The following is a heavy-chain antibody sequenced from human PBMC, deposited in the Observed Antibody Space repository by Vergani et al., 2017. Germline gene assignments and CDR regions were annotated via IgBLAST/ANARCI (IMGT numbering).Heavy chain of an antibody. CDR3: AKSEGSLYLDY. Sequence: EVQLVASGGGLVQPGRSLPLSCAASGFTFADYAMHWVRPAPGKGLEWVAGISWNSGSIGYADSVKSRFTISRDNAKNSLYLQMNSLRAEDTALYYCAKSEGSLYLDYWGQGTLVTVSS. V-gene: IGHV3-9*01. D-gene: IGHD6-13*01. CDR2: ISWNSGSI. J-gene: IGHJ4*02. CDR1: GFTFADYA.